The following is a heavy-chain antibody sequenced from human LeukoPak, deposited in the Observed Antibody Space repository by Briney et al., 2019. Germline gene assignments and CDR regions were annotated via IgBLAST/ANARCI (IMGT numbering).Heavy chain of an antibody. D-gene: IGHD2-15*01. Sequence: GGSLRLSCAASGFTFSSYDMHWVRQATGKGLEWVSAIGTAGDTYYPGSVKGRFTISRDNAKNSLYLQMSSLRAEDTALYYCARDGYCSGDSCYGDAFDIWGQGTMVTVSS. J-gene: IGHJ3*02. CDR3: ARDGYCSGDSCYGDAFDI. CDR1: GFTFSSYD. CDR2: IGTAGDT. V-gene: IGHV3-13*04.